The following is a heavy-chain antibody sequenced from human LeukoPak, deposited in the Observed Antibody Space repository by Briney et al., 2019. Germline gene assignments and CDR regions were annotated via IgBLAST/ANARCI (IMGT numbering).Heavy chain of an antibody. D-gene: IGHD2-2*01. V-gene: IGHV4-39*07. Sequence: SETLSLTCTVSGGSISNSSYYWVWIRQPPGEGLEWIGSFYYSGSTYYNPSLKSRLTISGDTSKNQFSLKLSSVTAADTAVYYCARDRITCSTSCYGGWFDPWGQGTLVTVSS. CDR3: ARDRITCSTSCYGGWFDP. CDR1: GGSISNSSYY. CDR2: FYYSGST. J-gene: IGHJ5*02.